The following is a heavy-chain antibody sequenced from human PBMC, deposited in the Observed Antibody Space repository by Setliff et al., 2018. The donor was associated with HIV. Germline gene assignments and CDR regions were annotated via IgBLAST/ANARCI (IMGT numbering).Heavy chain of an antibody. D-gene: IGHD1-1*01. Sequence: PSETLSLTCAVSGGSIISNHCWSWVRQPPGKGLEWIGEINHSGTTNYNPSLKSRVIMSIDTSKNQFSLKLTSVTAADTAVYYCATVIGWNDATDCWGQGTLVTVSS. CDR3: ATVIGWNDATDC. V-gene: IGHV4-4*02. J-gene: IGHJ4*02. CDR2: INHSGTT. CDR1: GGSIISNHC.